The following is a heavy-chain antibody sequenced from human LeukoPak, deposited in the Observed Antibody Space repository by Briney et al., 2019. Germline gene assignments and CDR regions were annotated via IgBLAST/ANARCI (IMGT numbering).Heavy chain of an antibody. V-gene: IGHV3-48*04. CDR1: AFTFSGYS. CDR3: ARGPYSSNWYVDY. D-gene: IGHD6-13*01. CDR2: ISSSSSIM. J-gene: IGHJ4*02. Sequence: GGSLRLSCAASAFTFSGYSMTWVRQAPGKGLEWVSYISSSSSIMSYADSVKGRFTISRDSAKNSLYLQMNSLRAEDTAVYYCARGPYSSNWYVDYWGQGTLVTVAS.